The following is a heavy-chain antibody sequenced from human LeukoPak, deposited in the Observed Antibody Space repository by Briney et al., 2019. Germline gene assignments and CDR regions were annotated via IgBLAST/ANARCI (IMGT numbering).Heavy chain of an antibody. J-gene: IGHJ6*02. CDR1: RFTFSSYW. CDR2: IKQDGSEK. Sequence: PGGSLRLSCAASRFTFSSYWMHWVRQAPGKGLEWVANIKQDGSEKYYVDSVKGRFTISRDNAKNSLCLQMNSLRVEDTAVYYCGKSMDVWGQGTTVTVSS. CDR3: GKSMDV. V-gene: IGHV3-7*01.